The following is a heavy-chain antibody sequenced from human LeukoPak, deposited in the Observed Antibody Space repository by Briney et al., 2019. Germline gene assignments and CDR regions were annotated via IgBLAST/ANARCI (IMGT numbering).Heavy chain of an antibody. CDR2: ISGSGGST. CDR1: GFTFSDYY. D-gene: IGHD3-10*01. V-gene: IGHV3-23*01. Sequence: PGGSLRLSCAASGFTFSDYYMSWIRQAPGKGLEWVSAISGSGGSTYYADSVKGRFTISRDNSKNTLYLQMNSLRAEDTAVYYCAKVRFGEFYFDYWGQGTLVTVSS. J-gene: IGHJ4*02. CDR3: AKVRFGEFYFDY.